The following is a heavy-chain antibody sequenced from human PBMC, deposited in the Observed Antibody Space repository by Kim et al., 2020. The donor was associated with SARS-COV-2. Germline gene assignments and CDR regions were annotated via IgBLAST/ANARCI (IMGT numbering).Heavy chain of an antibody. V-gene: IGHV3-21*01. J-gene: IGHJ6*02. Sequence: YISYADSVKGRFTISRDNAKNSLYLQMNSLRAEDTAVYYCARALRYYGMDVWGQGTTVTVSS. CDR2: YI. CDR3: ARALRYYGMDV.